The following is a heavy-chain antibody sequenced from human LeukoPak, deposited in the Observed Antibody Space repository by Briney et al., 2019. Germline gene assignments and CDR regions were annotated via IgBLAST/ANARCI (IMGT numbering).Heavy chain of an antibody. D-gene: IGHD5-24*01. CDR2: IYSGGST. J-gene: IGHJ4*02. CDR1: GFTVSSNY. Sequence: GGSLRLSCAAFGFTVSSNYMSWVRQAPGKGLEWVSVIYSGGSTYYADSVKGRFTISRDNSKNTLYLQMNSLRAEDTAVYYCAKDSRDGYHALWGQGTLVTVSS. V-gene: IGHV3-66*01. CDR3: AKDSRDGYHAL.